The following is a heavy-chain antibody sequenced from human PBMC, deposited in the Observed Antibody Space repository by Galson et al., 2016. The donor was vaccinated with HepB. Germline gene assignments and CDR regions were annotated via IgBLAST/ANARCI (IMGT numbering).Heavy chain of an antibody. Sequence: SLRLSCAASGFTFNSHSIVWVRQTPGKGLEWAAYISSRSGSIEYAESVKGRFTISRDNAKSSVYLQMNSLKDEDTGVYYCAREIRDTYNYYYYYGLDVWGQGTTVTVSS. D-gene: IGHD5-24*01. CDR3: AREIRDTYNYYYYYGLDV. CDR1: GFTFNSHS. J-gene: IGHJ6*02. CDR2: ISSRSGSI. V-gene: IGHV3-48*02.